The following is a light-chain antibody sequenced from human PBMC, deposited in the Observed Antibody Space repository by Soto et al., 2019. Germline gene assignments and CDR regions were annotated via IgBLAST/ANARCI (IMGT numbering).Light chain of an antibody. CDR1: QSVLYNSNNKNY. CDR3: QQYYSSWT. V-gene: IGKV4-1*01. CDR2: WAS. J-gene: IGKJ1*01. Sequence: DIVMTQSPDSLAVSLGERATINCKSSQSVLYNSNNKNYLAWYQQIPGQPPKLLIYWASSRESGVPDRFSGSGSGTDFTLTISSLQAEDVAVYYCQQYYSSWTFGQGTKVEIK.